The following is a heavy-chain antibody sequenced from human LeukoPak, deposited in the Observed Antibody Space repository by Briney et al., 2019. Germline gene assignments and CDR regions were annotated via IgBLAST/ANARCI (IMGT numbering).Heavy chain of an antibody. D-gene: IGHD1-26*01. CDR3: ASSGSYRTQHYFDY. CDR2: IYSGGST. J-gene: IGHJ4*02. CDR1: GFTVSSNY. V-gene: IGHV3-66*01. Sequence: GGSLRLSCAASGFTVSSNYMSWVRQAPGKGLEWVSVIYSGGSTYYADSVKGRFTISRDNSKSTLYLQMNSLRAEDTAVYYCASSGSYRTQHYFDYWGQGTLVTVSS.